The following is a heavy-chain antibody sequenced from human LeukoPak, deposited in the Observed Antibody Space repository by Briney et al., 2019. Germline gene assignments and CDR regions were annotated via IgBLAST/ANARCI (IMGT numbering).Heavy chain of an antibody. Sequence: PSETLSLTCTVPGDSIRSTTYYWGWIRQPPGRGLEWIGSIYNSGTTYYNPSLKSRITISVDTSKNQFSLKLSSVTAADTAVYYCARPGYSSSLSTYFDSWGQGILVTVSS. D-gene: IGHD6-19*01. CDR3: ARPGYSSSLSTYFDS. CDR2: IYNSGTT. V-gene: IGHV4-39*01. J-gene: IGHJ4*02. CDR1: GDSIRSTTYY.